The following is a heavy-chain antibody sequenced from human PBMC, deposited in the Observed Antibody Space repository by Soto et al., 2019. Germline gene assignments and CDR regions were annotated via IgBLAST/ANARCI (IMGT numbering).Heavy chain of an antibody. CDR1: GFSLSTSGVG. D-gene: IGHD4-17*01. Sequence: QITLKESGPRLVKPTQTLTLTCTFSGFSLSTSGVGVGWIRQPPGKALEWLALIYWDDDKRYSPSLKSRLTITKDTSKNQVVLTMTNMDPVDTATYYCAHHYGDHDPFDYWGQGTLVTVSS. CDR2: IYWDDDK. CDR3: AHHYGDHDPFDY. J-gene: IGHJ4*02. V-gene: IGHV2-5*02.